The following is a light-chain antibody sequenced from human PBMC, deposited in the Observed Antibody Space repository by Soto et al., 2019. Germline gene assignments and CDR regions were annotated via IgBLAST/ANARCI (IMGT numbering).Light chain of an antibody. CDR1: SGHSSYA. CDR2: LNGDGSH. J-gene: IGLJ2*01. CDR3: QTWDTGIRV. Sequence: QSVLTQSPSASASLGASVKLTCTLSSGHSSYAIAWHQQQPEKGPRYLMKLNGDGSHDKGDGIPDRFSSSSSGAERYLTISSLQSEDEADYYCQTWDTGIRVFGGGTKLTVL. V-gene: IGLV4-69*01.